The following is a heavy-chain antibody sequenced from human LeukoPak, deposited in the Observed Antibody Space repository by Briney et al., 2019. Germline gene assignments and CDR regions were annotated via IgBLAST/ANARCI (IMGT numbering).Heavy chain of an antibody. Sequence: GGGLKDSCKGSGDRLTEDWIGWGGQMPGERRGGVGEIYPGDSDTRYSPSFQGQVTISADKSISTAYLQWSSLKASDTAIYYCARHGTASVYGDSIDYWGQGTLVTVSS. J-gene: IGHJ4*02. V-gene: IGHV5-51*01. CDR2: IYPGDSDT. CDR1: GDRLTEDW. D-gene: IGHD4-17*01. CDR3: ARHGTASVYGDSIDY.